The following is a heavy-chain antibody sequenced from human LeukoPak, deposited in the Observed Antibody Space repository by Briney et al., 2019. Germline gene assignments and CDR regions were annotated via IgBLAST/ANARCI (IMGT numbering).Heavy chain of an antibody. V-gene: IGHV3-74*01. CDR2: IDTDGSST. CDR3: AKDPLVVVAATPYYFDY. CDR1: GGSFSSYW. J-gene: IGHJ4*02. D-gene: IGHD2-15*01. Sequence: ETLSLTCAVYGGSFSSYWMHWVRQAPEKGLVWVSRIDTDGSSTIYADSVKGRFTISRDNAKNTLYLQMNSLRVEDTAVYYCAKDPLVVVAATPYYFDYWGQGTLVTVSS.